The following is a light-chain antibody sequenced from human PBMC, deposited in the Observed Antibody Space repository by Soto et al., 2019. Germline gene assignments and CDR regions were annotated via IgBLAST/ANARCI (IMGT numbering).Light chain of an antibody. CDR3: SSYTSSSPYV. V-gene: IGLV2-14*01. CDR2: DVS. J-gene: IGLJ1*01. Sequence: QSALTQPASVSGYPGQSITISCTGTSSDVGGYNYVSWYQQYPGKAPKLMIYDVSNRPSGVSNRFSGSKSGNTASLTISGLQAEDEADYYCSSYTSSSPYVFGTGTKLTVL. CDR1: SSDVGGYNY.